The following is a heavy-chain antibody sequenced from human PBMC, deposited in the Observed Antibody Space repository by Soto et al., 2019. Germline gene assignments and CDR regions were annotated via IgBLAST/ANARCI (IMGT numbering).Heavy chain of an antibody. CDR3: TRGGGNYGYGIHYYHGIDV. J-gene: IGHJ6*02. Sequence: SETLSLTCAVSGGSFSGYYWSWIRQPPGKGLEWIGEIDHSGNINFRPSLESRVTISLDASTNQISLKLSSVTAADTAVYYCTRGGGNYGYGIHYYHGIDVWGQGTTVTVSS. V-gene: IGHV4-34*01. CDR1: GGSFSGYY. D-gene: IGHD3-16*01. CDR2: IDHSGNI.